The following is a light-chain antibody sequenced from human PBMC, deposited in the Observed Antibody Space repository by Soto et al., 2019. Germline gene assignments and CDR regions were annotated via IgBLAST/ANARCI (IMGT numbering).Light chain of an antibody. CDR2: GAS. CDR3: QQYGTSPIT. Sequence: ELVLTQAPGTLPLSPGERATLSCSASQSVPSKYLAWYQQNPGQAPRLLIYGASNRATGIPDKFSGSGSGTDFTLTISRLEPEDFAVYSCQQYGTSPITFGQGTRLEI. J-gene: IGKJ5*01. CDR1: QSVPSKY. V-gene: IGKV3-20*01.